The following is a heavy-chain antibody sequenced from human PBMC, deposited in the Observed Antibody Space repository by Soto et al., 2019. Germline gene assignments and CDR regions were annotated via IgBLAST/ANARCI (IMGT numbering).Heavy chain of an antibody. Sequence: GGSLRLSCAASGFPFDRYAMSWVRQAPGKGPEWVSGLSDSGGESYSGDSVKGRFTISRDNSKNTLYLQMNSLRTDDTALYYCAKHLHLWELSIRKDAFDLWGQGTMVTVSS. V-gene: IGHV3-23*01. CDR1: GFPFDRYA. CDR3: AKHLHLWELSIRKDAFDL. CDR2: LSDSGGES. D-gene: IGHD3-16*02. J-gene: IGHJ3*01.